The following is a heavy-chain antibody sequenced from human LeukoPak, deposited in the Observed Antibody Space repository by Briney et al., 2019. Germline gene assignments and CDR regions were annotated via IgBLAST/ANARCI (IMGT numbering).Heavy chain of an antibody. CDR1: GYSISSGYY. V-gene: IGHV4-38-2*02. CDR3: ARVGVIGAFDI. CDR2: IYHSGST. Sequence: PSETLSLTCTVSGYSISSGYYWGWIRQPPGKGLEWIGSIYHSGSTYYNPSLKSRVTISVDTSKNQFSLKLSSVTAADTAVYYCARVGVIGAFDIWGQGTMVTVSS. J-gene: IGHJ3*02. D-gene: IGHD3-16*02.